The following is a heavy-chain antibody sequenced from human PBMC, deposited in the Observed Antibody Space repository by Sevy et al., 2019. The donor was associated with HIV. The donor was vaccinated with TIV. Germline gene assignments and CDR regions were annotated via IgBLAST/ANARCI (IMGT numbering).Heavy chain of an antibody. Sequence: GGSLRLSCAASGFTFSSYWMNWVRQAPGKGLEWVANIKQDGSEKYYVDSVKGRFTISRDNAKNSLYLQMNSLRAEDTAVYYCATKSSGWTEYFDYWGQGTLVTVSS. CDR3: ATKSSGWTEYFDY. D-gene: IGHD6-19*01. V-gene: IGHV3-7*01. CDR1: GFTFSSYW. CDR2: IKQDGSEK. J-gene: IGHJ4*02.